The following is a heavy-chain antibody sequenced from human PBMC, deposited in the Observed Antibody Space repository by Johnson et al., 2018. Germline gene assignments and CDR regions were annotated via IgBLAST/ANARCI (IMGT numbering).Heavy chain of an antibody. CDR2: INRDGSSI. Sequence: VQLQESGGGLVQPGGSLRLSCAASGFTFSDYWMHWVRQVPGKGPVWVSRINRDGSSIYYTDSVKGRFTVSRDNAKNTLYLKMSSLRGADTAIYYCSRDSMGTGTEYFYYYIDVWGKGTTVTVSS. D-gene: IGHD2/OR15-2a*01. CDR1: GFTFSDYW. V-gene: IGHV3-74*01. J-gene: IGHJ6*03. CDR3: SRDSMGTGTEYFYYYIDV.